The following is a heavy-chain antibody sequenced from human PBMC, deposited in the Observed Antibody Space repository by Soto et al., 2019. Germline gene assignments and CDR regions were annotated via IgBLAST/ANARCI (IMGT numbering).Heavy chain of an antibody. CDR3: ARDDAFDNENGFDM. CDR2: HYSGGST. V-gene: IGHV3-53*01. J-gene: IGHJ3*02. D-gene: IGHD3-3*02. CDR1: GFSVSSNY. Sequence: GGSLRLSCAISGFSVSSNYLSWVRQAPGKGLEWVSVHYSGGSTYYADSVQGRFTISRDKSKDILYLQMNSLRVEDTAVYYCARDDAFDNENGFDMWGQGTMVTVSS.